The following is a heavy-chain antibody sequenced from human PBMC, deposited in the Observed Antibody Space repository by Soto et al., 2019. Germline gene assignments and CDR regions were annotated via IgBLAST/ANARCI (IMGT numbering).Heavy chain of an antibody. J-gene: IGHJ4*02. CDR1: GFIFSTHW. V-gene: IGHV3-7*05. D-gene: IGHD6-13*01. CDR3: AAWYRSNWFDY. Sequence: EVQLVESGGGLVQPGGSLRLSCEGSGFIFSTHWMGWVRQAPVKGLEWVAKIKYDGSETPYMDSVKGRFTISRDNAKNTLYLQMSSLRVEDTAVYYCAAWYRSNWFDYWGQGTLVTVSS. CDR2: IKYDGSET.